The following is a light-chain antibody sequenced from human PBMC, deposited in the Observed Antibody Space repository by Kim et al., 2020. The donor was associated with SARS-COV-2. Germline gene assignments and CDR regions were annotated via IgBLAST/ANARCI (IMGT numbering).Light chain of an antibody. V-gene: IGKV3-15*01. CDR2: DAS. Sequence: EIVMTQSPVTLSVSPGERATLSCRAGQSISSSLAWYQHKPGQAPRLLIYDASTRATGISARFSGSGSGTDFTLTISSLQSEDFAVYSCQQYNNWPLTFGGGTKVEIK. J-gene: IGKJ4*01. CDR1: QSISSS. CDR3: QQYNNWPLT.